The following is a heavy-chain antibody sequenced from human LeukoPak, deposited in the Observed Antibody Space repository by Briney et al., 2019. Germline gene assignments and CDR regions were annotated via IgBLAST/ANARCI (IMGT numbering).Heavy chain of an antibody. V-gene: IGHV4-39*07. Sequence: SETLSLTCTVSGGSISSNNYYWGWIRLPPGKGLEWIGSIYYSGITHYNPSLKSRLTMPIDTSRRQISLKLNSVTAADTAIYFCAGGTIFGMVSQFYFDYWGQGSLVTVSS. D-gene: IGHD3-3*01. CDR1: GGSISSNNYY. CDR2: IYYSGIT. J-gene: IGHJ4*02. CDR3: AGGTIFGMVSQFYFDY.